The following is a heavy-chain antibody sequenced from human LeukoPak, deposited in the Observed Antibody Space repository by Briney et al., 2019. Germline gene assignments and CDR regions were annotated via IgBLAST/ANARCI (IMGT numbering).Heavy chain of an antibody. CDR3: AKVIRGGYGMDV. CDR2: ISYSSSLT. CDR1: GFTFSSFG. Sequence: PGGSLRLSCAASGFTFSSFGMNWVRQAPGKGLERVSYISYSSSLTDYADSVKGRFTISRDNAKNSLSLQLNSLRDEDTAVYYCAKVIRGGYGMDVWGQGTTVTVSS. D-gene: IGHD3-10*01. V-gene: IGHV3-48*02. J-gene: IGHJ6*02.